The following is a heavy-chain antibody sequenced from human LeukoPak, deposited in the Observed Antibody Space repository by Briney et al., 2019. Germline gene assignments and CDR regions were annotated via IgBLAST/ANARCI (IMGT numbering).Heavy chain of an antibody. V-gene: IGHV4-39*07. J-gene: IGHJ6*03. Sequence: SETLSLTCTVSGGSISSSSYYWGWIRQPPGKGLEWIGSIYYSGSTYYNPSLKSRVTISVDTSKNQFSLKLSSVTAADTAVFYCARGIPYYYYYMDVWGKGTTVTVSS. D-gene: IGHD5-18*01. CDR3: ARGIPYYYYYMDV. CDR1: GGSISSSSYY. CDR2: IYYSGST.